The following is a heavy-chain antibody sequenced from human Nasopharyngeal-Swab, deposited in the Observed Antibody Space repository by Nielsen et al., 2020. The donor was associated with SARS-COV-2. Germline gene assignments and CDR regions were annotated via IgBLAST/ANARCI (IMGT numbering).Heavy chain of an antibody. CDR1: VYSFTRYW. V-gene: IGHV5-51*01. CDR3: ARLYEARRYYYYYMDV. D-gene: IGHD6-6*01. CDR2: IYPGDSDT. Sequence: KVSCRGSVYSFTRYWLGWVRQMPGKGLEWMGIIYPGDSDTRYSPSFQGQVPISADKSISTAYLQWSSLKASDTAMYYCARLYEARRYYYYYMDVWGKGTTVTVSS. J-gene: IGHJ6*03.